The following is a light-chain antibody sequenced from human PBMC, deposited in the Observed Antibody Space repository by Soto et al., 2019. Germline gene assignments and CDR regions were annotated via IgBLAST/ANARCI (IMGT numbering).Light chain of an antibody. J-gene: IGKJ2*01. Sequence: EIVMTQSPATLSVSPGERATLSCRASQSVSSNLAWYQQKPGQAPRLLIYGASTRATGIPARFSGSGSGTEFTVTISSRQSEDFAVYYCQQYNNCSRRYTFGQGTKVEIK. CDR3: QQYNNCSRRYT. V-gene: IGKV3-15*01. CDR2: GAS. CDR1: QSVSSN.